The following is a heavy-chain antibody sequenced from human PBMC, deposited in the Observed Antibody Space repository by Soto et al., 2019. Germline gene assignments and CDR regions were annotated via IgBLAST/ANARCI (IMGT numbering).Heavy chain of an antibody. CDR2: IIPIFGTA. Sequence: QVQLVQSGAEVKKPGSSVKVSCKASGGTFSSYAISWVRQAPGQGLEWMGGIIPIFGTANYAQKFQGRVTITADESTSTAYMELSSLRSEDTAVYYCARSGPPHCSGGSSYSFRFYGMDVWGQGTTVTVSS. V-gene: IGHV1-69*01. J-gene: IGHJ6*02. CDR1: GGTFSSYA. D-gene: IGHD2-15*01. CDR3: ARSGPPHCSGGSSYSFRFYGMDV.